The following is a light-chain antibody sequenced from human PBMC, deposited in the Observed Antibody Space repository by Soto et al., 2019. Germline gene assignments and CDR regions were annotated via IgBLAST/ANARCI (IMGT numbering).Light chain of an antibody. Sequence: QSVLTQPPSASGAPAQRVSISCSGSSSNIGSNPVNWYQQLPGTAPKLLIYTDNERPSGVPDRFSGSKSGTSASLAIGGLQSEDEADYYCATWDDSLSGPVFGGGTKVTVL. CDR3: ATWDDSLSGPV. CDR2: TDN. V-gene: IGLV1-44*01. CDR1: SSNIGSNP. J-gene: IGLJ3*02.